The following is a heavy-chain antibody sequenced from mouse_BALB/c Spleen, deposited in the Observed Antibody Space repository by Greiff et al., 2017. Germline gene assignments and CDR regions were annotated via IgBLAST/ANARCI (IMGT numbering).Heavy chain of an antibody. CDR1: GFSLTSYG. CDR2: IWAGGST. D-gene: IGHD1-2*01. V-gene: IGHV2-9*02. Sequence: VKLVESGPGLVAPSQSLSITCTVSGFSLTSYGVHWVRQPPGKGLEWLGVIWAGGSTNYNSALMSRLSISKDNSKSQVFLKMNSLQTDDTAMYYCARDGGRQFAYWGQGTLVTVSA. J-gene: IGHJ3*01. CDR3: ARDGGRQFAY.